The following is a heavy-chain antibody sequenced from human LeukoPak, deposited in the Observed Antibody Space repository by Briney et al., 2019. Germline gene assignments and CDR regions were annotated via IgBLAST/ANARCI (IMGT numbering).Heavy chain of an antibody. CDR1: GFTVSSNY. D-gene: IGHD6-13*01. CDR3: ARGEVTIAGALNWFDP. CDR2: IYSGGST. Sequence: GGSLRLSWAASGFTVSSNYMSWVRQAPGKGLEWVSVIYSGGSTYYADSVKGRFTISRDNSKNTLYLQMNSLRAEDTAVYYCARGEVTIAGALNWFDPWGQGTLVSVSS. J-gene: IGHJ5*02. V-gene: IGHV3-66*02.